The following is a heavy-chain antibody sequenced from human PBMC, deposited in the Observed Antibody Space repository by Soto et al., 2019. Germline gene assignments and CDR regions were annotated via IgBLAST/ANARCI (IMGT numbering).Heavy chain of an antibody. J-gene: IGHJ6*02. Sequence: ASVKVSCNASGYTFTGYYMLWVRQAPGQGLEWMAWINPNTGGTNFAQKFQDRLTMTRDTSINTAYMEPRRLRSEDTAVYYCAKDQNANHRSGGKCYTTYFYGMDVWGQGTKVTVSS. V-gene: IGHV1-2*02. CDR2: INPNTGGT. CDR1: GYTFTGYY. D-gene: IGHD2-15*01. CDR3: AKDQNANHRSGGKCYTTYFYGMDV.